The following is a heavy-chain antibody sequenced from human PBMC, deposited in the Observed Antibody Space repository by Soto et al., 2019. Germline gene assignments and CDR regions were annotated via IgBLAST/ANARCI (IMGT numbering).Heavy chain of an antibody. D-gene: IGHD4-17*01. V-gene: IGHV4-34*01. CDR2: INHSGST. CDR3: ARGGFIHGDSKPRAFDY. J-gene: IGHJ4*02. Sequence: SETLSLTCAVYGGSFSGYYWSWIRQPPGKGLEWIGEINHSGSTNYNPSLKSRVTISVDTSKNQFSLKLSSVTAADTAVYYCARGGFIHGDSKPRAFDYWGQGTLVTVSS. CDR1: GGSFSGYY.